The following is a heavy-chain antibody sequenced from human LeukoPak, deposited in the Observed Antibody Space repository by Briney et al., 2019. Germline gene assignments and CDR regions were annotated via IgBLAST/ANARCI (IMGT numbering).Heavy chain of an antibody. CDR2: VTGNGGST. Sequence: GGSLRLSCSASGFTFSAYAMHWVRQAPGKGLEYVSGVTGNGGSTYFADSVKGRFTISRDNSKNTLYLQMSSLRVEDTALYYCVKGRGDIGLVVAATGHFWGQGTLVTVSS. J-gene: IGHJ4*02. CDR1: GFTFSAYA. D-gene: IGHD2-15*01. V-gene: IGHV3-64D*06. CDR3: VKGRGDIGLVVAATGHF.